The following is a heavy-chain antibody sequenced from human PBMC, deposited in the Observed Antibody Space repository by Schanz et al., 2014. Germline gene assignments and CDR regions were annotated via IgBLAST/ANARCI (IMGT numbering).Heavy chain of an antibody. J-gene: IGHJ6*02. D-gene: IGHD2-15*01. CDR3: AKGMGYCSGGTCYDYYYYGLDV. Sequence: DVQLLESGGGLVQPGGSLRLSCAASGFPFNSYAMTWVRQAPGKGLEWVSSISHSGGSKYYADSVKGRFTISRDNSENTLYLQMNSLSADDTAVFYCAKGMGYCSGGTCYDYYYYGLDVWGQGTTVTVSS. CDR2: ISHSGGSK. CDR1: GFPFNSYA. V-gene: IGHV3-23*01.